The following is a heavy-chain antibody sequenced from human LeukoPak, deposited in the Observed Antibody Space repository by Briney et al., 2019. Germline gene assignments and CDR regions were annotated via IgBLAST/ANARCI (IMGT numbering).Heavy chain of an antibody. J-gene: IGHJ4*02. CDR2: ISSSSSSI. CDR3: ARFRTWGDKAFDY. V-gene: IGHV3-21*01. CDR1: GFTFSSYS. D-gene: IGHD2-21*02. Sequence: GGSLRLSCAASGFTFSSYSMNWVRQAPGKGLEWVSFISSSSSSINYADSVKGRFTISRDNAKNSLYLQMNSLRAEDTAVYYCARFRTWGDKAFDYWGQGTLVTVSS.